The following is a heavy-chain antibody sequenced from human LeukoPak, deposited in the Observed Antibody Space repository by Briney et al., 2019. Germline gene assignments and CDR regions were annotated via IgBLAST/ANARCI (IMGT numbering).Heavy chain of an antibody. V-gene: IGHV1-18*01. CDR3: ARDIIAAAGLYYFDY. CDR1: GYTFTNYG. CDR2: IGTYNGNT. Sequence: ASVKVSCKASGYTFTNYGISWVRQAPGQGLEWTGWIGTYNGNTDYSQKLQGRVTMTTDTSTSTAYMELWSLRSDDTAVYYCARDIIAAAGLYYFDYWGQGTLVTVSS. J-gene: IGHJ4*02. D-gene: IGHD6-13*01.